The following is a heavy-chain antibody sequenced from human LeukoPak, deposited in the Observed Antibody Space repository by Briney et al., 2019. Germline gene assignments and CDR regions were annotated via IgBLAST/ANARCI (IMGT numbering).Heavy chain of an antibody. J-gene: IGHJ3*02. CDR1: GGSFSGYY. Sequence: SETLSLTCAVYGGSFSGYYWNWIRQPPGKGLEWIGEINHTGSTNYNPSLKSRVTISLDTSRNQFSLKLNSVTAADTAVYYCAKSNGYGLIDIWGQGTMVTVSS. V-gene: IGHV4-34*01. CDR3: AKSNGYGLIDI. D-gene: IGHD3-22*01. CDR2: INHTGST.